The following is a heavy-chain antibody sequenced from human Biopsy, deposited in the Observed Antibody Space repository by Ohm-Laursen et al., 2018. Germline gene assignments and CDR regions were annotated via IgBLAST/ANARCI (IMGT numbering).Heavy chain of an antibody. V-gene: IGHV4-4*07. CDR1: GGSVDDYF. CDR3: ARTPGVAVAGRFLDL. Sequence: TLSLTCSVSGGSVDDYFWNWIRQPAGKGLEWIGRIYSTGRSSAYHPSFQSRVTMSLDTSNKQFSLKLTSVTAADTAVYYCARTPGVAVAGRFLDLWGRGTLVTVSS. J-gene: IGHJ2*01. CDR2: IYSTGRSS. D-gene: IGHD6-19*01.